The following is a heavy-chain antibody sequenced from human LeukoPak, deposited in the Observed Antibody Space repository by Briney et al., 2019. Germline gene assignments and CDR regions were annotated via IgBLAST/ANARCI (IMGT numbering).Heavy chain of an antibody. CDR1: GYTFTGYY. D-gene: IGHD4-23*01. J-gene: IGHJ4*02. CDR2: INPNSGGT. Sequence: ASVKVSCKASGYTFTGYYMHWVRQAPGQGLEWMGRINPNSGGTNYAQKFQGRVTMTRDTSISTAYMELSRLRSDDTAVYYCARDSYGGKRKFDYWGQGTLVIVSS. V-gene: IGHV1-2*06. CDR3: ARDSYGGKRKFDY.